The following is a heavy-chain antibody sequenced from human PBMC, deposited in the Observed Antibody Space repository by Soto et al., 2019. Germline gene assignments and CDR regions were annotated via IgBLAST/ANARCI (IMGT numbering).Heavy chain of an antibody. Sequence: EVQLVESGGGLVQPGGSLRLSCAASGFTFSSYWTHWVRQAPGKGLVWVSRINSDESSTYYADSVKGRFTISRDNAKNTLYLQMNSLRAEDTAVYYCVRLKPGTAAFDYWGQGTLVTVSS. V-gene: IGHV3-74*01. CDR2: INSDESST. CDR3: VRLKPGTAAFDY. J-gene: IGHJ4*02. CDR1: GFTFSSYW. D-gene: IGHD1-1*01.